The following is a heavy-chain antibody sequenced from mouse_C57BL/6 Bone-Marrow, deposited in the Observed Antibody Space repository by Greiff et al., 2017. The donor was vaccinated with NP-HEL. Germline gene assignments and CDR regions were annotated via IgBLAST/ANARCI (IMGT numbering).Heavy chain of an antibody. CDR2: IWTGGGT. J-gene: IGHJ1*03. CDR3: ARGPYV. Sequence: VQVVESGPGLVAPSQSLSITCTVSGFSLTSYALSWVRQPPGKGLEWLVVIWTGGGTNYNSALKSRLSISKDNSKSQVFLKMNSLQTDDTARYYCARGPYVWGTGTTVTVSS. CDR1: GFSLTSYA. V-gene: IGHV2-9-1*01.